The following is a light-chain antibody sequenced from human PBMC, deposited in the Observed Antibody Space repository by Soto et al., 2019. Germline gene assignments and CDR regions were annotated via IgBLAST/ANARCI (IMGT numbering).Light chain of an antibody. CDR2: KVF. V-gene: IGKV2-30*01. CDR1: DSLVYGDGNTY. Sequence: VVMTQSPLSLPVTLGQPASISCRSSDSLVYGDGNTYLNWFQQRPGQTPRRLIYKVFKGDAGVPHRFGGSGSGADFTQIISRVEGEDVGVYYCMQGTQWPPTVGPRKKVDI. J-gene: IGKJ3*01. CDR3: MQGTQWPPT.